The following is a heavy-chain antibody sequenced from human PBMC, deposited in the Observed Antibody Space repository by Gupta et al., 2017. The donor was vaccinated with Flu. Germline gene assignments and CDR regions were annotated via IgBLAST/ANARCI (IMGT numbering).Heavy chain of an antibody. V-gene: IGHV4-38-2*02. Sequence: QVQLEESGPGVVKPSETLSLTCIVSGYSVSSGYSWGWIRQRPGKGLEWIGSSSHSANTYYNPSLKRRVTISFDSSKNQFSLRLGSVTAADTAIYYCARQGGYLFDYWGQGTPVTVSS. D-gene: IGHD6-25*01. CDR1: GYSVSSGYS. CDR2: SSHSANT. J-gene: IGHJ4*02. CDR3: ARQGGYLFDY.